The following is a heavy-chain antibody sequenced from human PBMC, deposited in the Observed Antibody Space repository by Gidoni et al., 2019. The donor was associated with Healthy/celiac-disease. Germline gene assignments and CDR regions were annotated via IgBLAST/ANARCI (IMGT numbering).Heavy chain of an antibody. J-gene: IGHJ3*02. CDR3: ASSVPRSDDFWSGYYCAFDI. Sequence: EVQLVESGGGLVKPGGSLRLSCAASGFTFSSYSMNWVRQAPGKGLEWVSSISSSSSYIYYADSVKGRFTISRDNAKNSLYLQMNSLRAEDTAVYYCASSVPRSDDFWSGYYCAFDIWGQGTMVTVSS. D-gene: IGHD3-3*01. V-gene: IGHV3-21*01. CDR2: ISSSSSYI. CDR1: GFTFSSYS.